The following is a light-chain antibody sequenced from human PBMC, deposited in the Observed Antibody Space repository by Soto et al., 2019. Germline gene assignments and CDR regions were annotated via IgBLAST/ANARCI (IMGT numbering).Light chain of an antibody. Sequence: DIQLTQSPSFLSVYVGDRFSATCRASESISNYLNWYQHRPGKAPQLLIYAASSLQSGVPSRFSGSESGTDFTLIISSLQPEDFATYYCQHYNSYSEAFGQGTKVDIK. J-gene: IGKJ1*01. CDR1: ESISNY. CDR2: AAS. V-gene: IGKV1-39*01. CDR3: QHYNSYSEA.